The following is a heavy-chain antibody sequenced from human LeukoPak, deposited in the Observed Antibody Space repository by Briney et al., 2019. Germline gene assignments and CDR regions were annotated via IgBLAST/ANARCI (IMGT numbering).Heavy chain of an antibody. J-gene: IGHJ4*02. Sequence: ASVKVSCKASGGTFSSYAISWVRQAPGQGLEWMGIINPSGGSTSYAQKFQGRVTMTRDTSTSTVYMELSSLRSEDTAVYYCARDRDSYGSFDYWGQGTLVTVSS. CDR3: ARDRDSYGSFDY. V-gene: IGHV1-46*01. CDR2: INPSGGST. D-gene: IGHD5-18*01. CDR1: GGTFSSYA.